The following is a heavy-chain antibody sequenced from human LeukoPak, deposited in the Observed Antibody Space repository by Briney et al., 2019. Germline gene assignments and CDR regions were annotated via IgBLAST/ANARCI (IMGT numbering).Heavy chain of an antibody. CDR1: GFTFSTYA. V-gene: IGHV3-23*01. Sequence: PGGSLRLSCAASGFTFSTYAMTWVRQAPGKGLEWVSGISGSVINTYYADSVKGRFTISRDDSKNTLYLQMNSLRAEDTAVYYCAKAGIRVIGYCGSTGCPYFFDYWGQGTLVTVSS. CDR2: ISGSVINT. D-gene: IGHD2-2*01. J-gene: IGHJ4*02. CDR3: AKAGIRVIGYCGSTGCPYFFDY.